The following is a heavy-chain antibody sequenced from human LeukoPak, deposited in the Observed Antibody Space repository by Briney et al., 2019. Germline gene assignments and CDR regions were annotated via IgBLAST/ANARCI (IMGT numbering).Heavy chain of an antibody. V-gene: IGHV1-8*01. D-gene: IGHD3-16*02. Sequence: ASVKVSCKASGYTFTSYNINWVRQATGQGLEWMGWMNPNSGYTGHAQKFQGRVTMTRNTSISTAYMELSSLISEDTAVFYCAREGIVYYGMDVWGQGTTVTVSS. CDR3: AREGIVYYGMDV. J-gene: IGHJ6*02. CDR2: MNPNSGYT. CDR1: GYTFTSYN.